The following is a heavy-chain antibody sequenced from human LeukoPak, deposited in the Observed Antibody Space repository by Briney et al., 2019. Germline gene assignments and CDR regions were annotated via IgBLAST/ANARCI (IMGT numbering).Heavy chain of an antibody. CDR3: AILWFGESNFDY. J-gene: IGHJ4*02. CDR2: ISSSGSTI. CDR1: GFTFSSYE. D-gene: IGHD3-10*01. Sequence: GGSLRLSCAASGFTFSSYEMNWVRQAPGKGLEWVSYISSSGSTIYYADSVKGRFTISRDNAKNSLYLLMNSLRAEDTAVYYCAILWFGESNFDYWGQGTLVTVSS. V-gene: IGHV3-48*03.